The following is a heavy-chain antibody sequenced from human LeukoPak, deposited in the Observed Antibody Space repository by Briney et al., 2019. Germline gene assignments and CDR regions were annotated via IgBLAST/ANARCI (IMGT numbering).Heavy chain of an antibody. Sequence: GGSLRLSCAASGFTFRSYGMQWVRQAPGKGLEGVAGISYDGSKKYYADSVKGRFTISRDNSKNTLYLQMNSLRAEDTAVYYCAKLPPNHDYWGQGTLVTVSS. CDR2: ISYDGSKK. V-gene: IGHV3-30*18. CDR1: GFTFRSYG. J-gene: IGHJ4*02. D-gene: IGHD1-14*01. CDR3: AKLPPNHDY.